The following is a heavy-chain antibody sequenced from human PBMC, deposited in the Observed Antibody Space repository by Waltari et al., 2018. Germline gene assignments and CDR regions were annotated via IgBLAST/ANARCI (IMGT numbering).Heavy chain of an antibody. Sequence: QVQLVQSGAEVKKPGASVKVSCKASGYTFTDWYMYWVRQAPGQGLAWMGRISPNSGGTNHEQKLQGRVTMTSATAISTAYMELSRLTSDDTAVYYCAKGGDCNGGSCNFDYWGQGTVVTVSS. J-gene: IGHJ4*02. CDR2: ISPNSGGT. D-gene: IGHD2-15*01. CDR1: GYTFTDWY. V-gene: IGHV1-2*06. CDR3: AKGGDCNGGSCNFDY.